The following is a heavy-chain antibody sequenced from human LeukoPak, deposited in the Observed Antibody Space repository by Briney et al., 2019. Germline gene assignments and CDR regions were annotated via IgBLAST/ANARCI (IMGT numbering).Heavy chain of an antibody. CDR2: ISGSGDST. Sequence: PGGSLRLSCAASGYTFSSYSMDWARQAPGKGLEWVSAISGSGDSTYYSDSVKGRFTIARDNSKNTLYLQMNSLRAEDTAVYYCAKVTYDYLWGSFETWGQGTLVTVSS. CDR1: GYTFSSYS. D-gene: IGHD3-16*01. V-gene: IGHV3-23*01. J-gene: IGHJ5*02. CDR3: AKVTYDYLWGSFET.